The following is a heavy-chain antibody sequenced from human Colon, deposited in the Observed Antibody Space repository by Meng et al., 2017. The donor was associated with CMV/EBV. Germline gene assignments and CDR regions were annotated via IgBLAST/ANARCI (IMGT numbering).Heavy chain of an antibody. Sequence: GGSLRLSCTTSGFNFGDYAMTWVRQAPGKGLEWVSLIYVGGRSTYYAAAVKGRFTVSRDNSENTVYLEMSSLRAEDTGIYYCAKAGYWYFFDAWGQGTLVTVSS. D-gene: IGHD2-8*02. J-gene: IGHJ4*02. CDR2: IYVGGRST. CDR3: AKAGYWYFFDA. V-gene: IGHV3-23*03. CDR1: GFNFGDYA.